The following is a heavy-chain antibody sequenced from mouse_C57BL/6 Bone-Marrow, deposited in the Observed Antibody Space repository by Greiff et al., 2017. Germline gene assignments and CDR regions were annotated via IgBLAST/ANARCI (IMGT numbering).Heavy chain of an antibody. J-gene: IGHJ2*01. CDR3: ARRLYDYDGGYYFDY. V-gene: IGHV5-6*01. CDR2: ISSGGSYT. CDR1: GFTFSSYG. Sequence: EVQRVESGGDLVKPGGSLKLSCAASGFTFSSYGMSWVRQTPDKRLEWVATISSGGSYTYYPDSVKGRFTISRDNAKNPLYLQMSSLKSEDTAMYYCARRLYDYDGGYYFDYWGQGTTLTVSS. D-gene: IGHD2-4*01.